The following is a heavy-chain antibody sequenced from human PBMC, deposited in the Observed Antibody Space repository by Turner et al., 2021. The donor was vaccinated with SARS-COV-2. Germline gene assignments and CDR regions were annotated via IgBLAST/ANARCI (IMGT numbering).Heavy chain of an antibody. J-gene: IGHJ6*02. D-gene: IGHD2-21*01. CDR3: ARPKFPYYYYGMDV. V-gene: IGHV3-11*06. CDR2: ISSSTIYT. CDR1: GFTFSDYF. Sequence: QVQLVESGGGVVQPGRSLRLSCAASGFTFSDYFMSWIRQAPGKGLEWVSYISSSTIYTNYADSVKGRFTISRDNAKNSLYLQMNSLRAEDTAVYYCARPKFPYYYYGMDVWGQGTTVTVSS.